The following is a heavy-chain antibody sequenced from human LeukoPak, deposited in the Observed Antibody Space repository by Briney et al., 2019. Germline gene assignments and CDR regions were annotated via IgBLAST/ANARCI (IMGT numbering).Heavy chain of an antibody. CDR3: AKGGQQLVLAGYFQH. D-gene: IGHD6-13*01. Sequence: GGSLRLSCAASGFTFDDYAMHWVRQAPGKGLEWVSLISGDGGSTYYADSVKGRFTISRDNSKNSLYLQMNSLRTEDTALYYCAKGGQQLVLAGYFQHWGQGTLVTVSS. CDR2: ISGDGGST. J-gene: IGHJ1*01. V-gene: IGHV3-43*02. CDR1: GFTFDDYA.